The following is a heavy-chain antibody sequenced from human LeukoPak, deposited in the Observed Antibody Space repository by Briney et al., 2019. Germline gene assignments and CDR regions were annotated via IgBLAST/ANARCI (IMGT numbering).Heavy chain of an antibody. J-gene: IGHJ6*03. CDR3: ARAPKITMVRGGNYYYYMDV. CDR2: ISSSSSYI. D-gene: IGHD3-10*01. CDR1: GFTFSSYS. V-gene: IGHV3-21*01. Sequence: GGSLRLSCAASGFTFSSYSMNWVRRAPGKGLEWVSSISSSSSYIYYADSVKGRFTISRDNAKNSLYLQMNSLRAEDTAVYYCARAPKITMVRGGNYYYYMDVWGKGTTVTVSS.